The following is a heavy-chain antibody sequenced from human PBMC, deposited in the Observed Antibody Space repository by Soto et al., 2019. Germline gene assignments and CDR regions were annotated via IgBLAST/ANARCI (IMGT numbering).Heavy chain of an antibody. D-gene: IGHD6-19*01. J-gene: IGHJ5*02. V-gene: IGHV4-39*01. CDR2: IYYSGST. Sequence: SETLSLTCTVSGGSISSSSYYWGWIRQPPGKGLEWIGSIYYSGSTYYNPSLKSRVTISVDTSKNQFSLKLSSVTAADTAVYYCATAVRGGSSGWYRLNWFGPWGQGTLVTVSS. CDR3: ATAVRGGSSGWYRLNWFGP. CDR1: GGSISSSSYY.